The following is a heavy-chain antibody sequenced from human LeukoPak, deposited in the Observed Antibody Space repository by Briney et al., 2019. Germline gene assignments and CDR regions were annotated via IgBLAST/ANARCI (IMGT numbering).Heavy chain of an antibody. CDR3: AKTLGGVGANEDAFDI. J-gene: IGHJ3*02. V-gene: IGHV3-23*01. CDR1: GFTFSSYA. CDR2: ISGSGGST. D-gene: IGHD1-26*01. Sequence: GSLRLSCAASGFTFSSYAMSWVRQAPGKGLEWVSAISGSGGSTYYADSVKGRFTISRDNSKNTLYLQMNSLRAEDTAVYYCAKTLGGVGANEDAFDIWGQGTMVTVSS.